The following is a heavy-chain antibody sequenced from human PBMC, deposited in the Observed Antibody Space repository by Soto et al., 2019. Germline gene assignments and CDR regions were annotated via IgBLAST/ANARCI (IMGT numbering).Heavy chain of an antibody. V-gene: IGHV3-23*01. J-gene: IGHJ6*02. CDR1: GLTFSSYG. CDR3: ARAYYSSGSFYFPMDF. D-gene: IGHD3-10*01. Sequence: GGSLRLSCVASGLTFSSYGMTWVRQAPGKGLEWVSGISGSTGDTFYADSVKGRSTISRDNSKSTLYLQVDSLRIDDTAVYYCARAYYSSGSFYFPMDFWGQGTTVTVSS. CDR2: ISGSTGDT.